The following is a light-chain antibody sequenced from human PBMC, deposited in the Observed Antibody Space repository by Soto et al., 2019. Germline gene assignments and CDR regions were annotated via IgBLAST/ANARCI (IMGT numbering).Light chain of an antibody. CDR1: KADIGVYDF. J-gene: IGLJ1*01. V-gene: IGLV2-8*01. Sequence: SFLTHPPSTSFSPAESVTFSCTRSKADIGVYDFVSWYQHHPGKAPRLIIYEVVQRPSGVPDRFSGSKSGNTASLTVSGLQAADEADYFCKSYAGTNTYVFGSGTKVTVL. CDR3: KSYAGTNTYV. CDR2: EVV.